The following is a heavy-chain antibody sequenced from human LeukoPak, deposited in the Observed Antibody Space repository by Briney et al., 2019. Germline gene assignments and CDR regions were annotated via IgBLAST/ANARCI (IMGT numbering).Heavy chain of an antibody. CDR2: IRYDGSNK. CDR3: AKDQSIVGATSYFDY. V-gene: IGHV3-30*02. CDR1: GFTFSSYG. J-gene: IGHJ4*02. Sequence: QPGGSLRLSCAASGFTFSSYGMHWVRQAPGKGLEWVAFIRYDGSNKYYADSVKGRFTISRDNSKNTLYLQMNSLRAEDTAVYYCAKDQSIVGATSYFDYWGQGTLVTVSS. D-gene: IGHD1-26*01.